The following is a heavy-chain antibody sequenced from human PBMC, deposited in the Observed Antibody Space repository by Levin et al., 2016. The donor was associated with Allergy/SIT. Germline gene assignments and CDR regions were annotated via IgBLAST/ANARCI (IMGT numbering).Heavy chain of an antibody. D-gene: IGHD2-2*02. Sequence: SVKVSCKASGGTFSSYAISWVRQAPGQGLEWMGGIIPIFGTANYAQKFQGRVTITADESTSTAYMELSSLRSEDTAVYYCARGFVLVPAAISHPGRPRFYYYYYGMDVWGQGTTVTVSS. CDR3: ARGFVLVPAAISHPGRPRFYYYYYGMDV. J-gene: IGHJ6*02. CDR1: GGTFSSYA. CDR2: IIPIFGTA. V-gene: IGHV1-69*13.